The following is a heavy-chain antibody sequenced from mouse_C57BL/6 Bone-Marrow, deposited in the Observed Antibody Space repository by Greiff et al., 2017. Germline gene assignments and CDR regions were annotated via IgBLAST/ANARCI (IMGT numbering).Heavy chain of an antibody. CDR2: IHPNSGST. V-gene: IGHV1-64*01. CDR3: ARNDYSYAMDY. CDR1: GYTFTSYW. Sequence: QVQLQQPGAELVKPGASVKLSCKASGYTFTSYWMHWVKQRPGQGLEWIGMIHPNSGSTNYNEKFKSKATLTVDKSSSTAYMQLSSLNSEDSAVYYWARNDYSYAMDYWGQGTSVTVSS. D-gene: IGHD2-12*01. J-gene: IGHJ4*01.